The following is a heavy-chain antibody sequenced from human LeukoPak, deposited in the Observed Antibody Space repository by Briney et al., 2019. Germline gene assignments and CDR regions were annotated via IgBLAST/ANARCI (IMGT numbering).Heavy chain of an antibody. CDR3: AKDGTRGIRFGKIPHYFDY. Sequence: GGSLRLSCAASGLTVSSNCMSWVRQAPGKGLEWVSFIYSGGNTYYADSVKGRFTISRDSSKNTLYLQMNSLRVDDTAVYYCAKDGTRGIRFGKIPHYFDYWGRGTLVTVSS. V-gene: IGHV3-53*05. D-gene: IGHD3-10*01. CDR2: IYSGGNT. CDR1: GLTVSSNC. J-gene: IGHJ4*02.